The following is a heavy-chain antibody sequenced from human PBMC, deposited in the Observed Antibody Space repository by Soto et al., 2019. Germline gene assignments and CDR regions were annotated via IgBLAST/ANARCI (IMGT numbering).Heavy chain of an antibody. Sequence: EVQLLESGGGLVQPGGSLRLSCAASGFTFSSYSMNWVRQAPGKGLEWVATVGGGGENTFYADSVKGRFTISRDDSQNTLNRQMTSLRAEDTAIFFCTKRDSGSARAPPLINNWGQGTQITVSS. J-gene: IGHJ4*02. CDR2: VGGGGENT. D-gene: IGHD3-10*01. V-gene: IGHV3-23*01. CDR3: TKRDSGSARAPPLINN. CDR1: GFTFSSYS.